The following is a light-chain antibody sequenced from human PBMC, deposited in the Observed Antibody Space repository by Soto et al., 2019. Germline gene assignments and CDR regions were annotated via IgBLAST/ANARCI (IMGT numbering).Light chain of an antibody. CDR2: NAS. Sequence: DITLSPYPSSLSASVGDTVTITCRASQTISTYLLWYHQKPGRAPNLLIYNASTLHSGVPSKCSGSGSGTDFTLTISGLQPEDFATYRCQQTYCDSSFGEGTKVDIK. CDR3: QQTYCDSS. CDR1: QTISTY. V-gene: IGKV1-39*01. J-gene: IGKJ4*01.